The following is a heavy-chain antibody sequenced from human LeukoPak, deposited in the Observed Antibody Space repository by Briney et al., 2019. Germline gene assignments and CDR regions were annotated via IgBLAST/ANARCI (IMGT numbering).Heavy chain of an antibody. CDR1: GASINIYTYY. V-gene: IGHV4-39*07. CDR3: ARGGKTRDFDY. J-gene: IGHJ4*02. CDR2: VSYSGSP. Sequence: SETLSLTCTVSGASINIYTYYWGWIRQPPGKGLEWIGSVSYSGSPYYNPSLTSRATISVDTSRNQFSLKLSSVTAADTAVYYCARGGKTRDFDYWGQGTLVTVSS.